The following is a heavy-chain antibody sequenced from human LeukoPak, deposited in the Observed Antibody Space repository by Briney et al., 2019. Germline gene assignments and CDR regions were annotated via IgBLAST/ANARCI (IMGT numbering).Heavy chain of an antibody. Sequence: AGGSLRLSCAASGFTLSNYGMHWVRRAPGKGLEWVAVISNDGSDKYYADSVKGRFTISRDISKNTLCLQMNSLRGEDTAVYYCAKSFGSGFDVWGQGTMVTVSS. D-gene: IGHD6-19*01. V-gene: IGHV3-30*18. J-gene: IGHJ3*01. CDR3: AKSFGSGFDV. CDR2: ISNDGSDK. CDR1: GFTLSNYG.